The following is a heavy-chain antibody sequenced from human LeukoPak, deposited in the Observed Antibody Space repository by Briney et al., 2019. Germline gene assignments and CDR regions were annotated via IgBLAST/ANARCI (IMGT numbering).Heavy chain of an antibody. D-gene: IGHD3-10*01. J-gene: IGHJ4*02. Sequence: PGGSLRLSCAASGFTFSSHGMSWVRQAPGKGLEWVSAISGNGDNTYYADSVKGRFTISRDNSKNTLYLQMNSLRAEDTAVYYCAKGGTMVRGPLSYWGQGTLVTVSS. V-gene: IGHV3-23*01. CDR2: ISGNGDNT. CDR1: GFTFSSHG. CDR3: AKGGTMVRGPLSY.